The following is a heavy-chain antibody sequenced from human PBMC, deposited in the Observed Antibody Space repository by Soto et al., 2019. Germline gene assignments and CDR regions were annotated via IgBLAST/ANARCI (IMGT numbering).Heavy chain of an antibody. J-gene: IGHJ4*02. CDR2: INHSGST. CDR3: ARAGYNWNALDY. CDR1: GGSFSGYY. D-gene: IGHD1-1*01. V-gene: IGHV4-34*01. Sequence: SETLSLTCAVYGGSFSGYYWSWIRQPPGKGLEWIGEINHSGSTNYNPSLKSRVTISVDTSKNQFSLKLSSVTAADTAVYYCARAGYNWNALDYWGQGTLVTVSS.